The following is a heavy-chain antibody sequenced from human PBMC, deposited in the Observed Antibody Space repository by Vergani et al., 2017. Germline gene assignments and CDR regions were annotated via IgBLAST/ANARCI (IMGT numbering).Heavy chain of an antibody. CDR2: INPNSGGT. CDR3: ARVGTSSNRDYFDY. CDR1: GYTFTDYF. D-gene: IGHD2-2*01. Sequence: QVQLAQSGAEVKKPGASVKVSCKASGYTFTDYFMHWVRQAPGQGLEWMGWINPNSGGTNYAQKFQGRVTMTRDTSISTAYMELSNLRSDDTAVYYCARVGTSSNRDYFDYWGQGTLGTVSS. J-gene: IGHJ4*02. V-gene: IGHV1-2*02.